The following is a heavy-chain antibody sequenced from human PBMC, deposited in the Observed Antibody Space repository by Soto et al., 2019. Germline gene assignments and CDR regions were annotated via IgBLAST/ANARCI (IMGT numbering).Heavy chain of an antibody. J-gene: IGHJ6*02. CDR1: GGTFSSYA. V-gene: IGHV1-69*13. Sequence: ASVKVSCKASGGTFSSYAISWVRQAPGQGLEWMGGIIPIFGTANYAQKFQGRVTITADESTSTAYMELSSLRSEDTAVYYCARDREAVAGTSGGMDVWGQVTTVTVSS. D-gene: IGHD6-19*01. CDR3: ARDREAVAGTSGGMDV. CDR2: IIPIFGTA.